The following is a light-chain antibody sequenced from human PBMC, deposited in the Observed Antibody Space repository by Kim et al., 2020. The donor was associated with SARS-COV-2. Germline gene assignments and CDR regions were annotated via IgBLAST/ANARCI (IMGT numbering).Light chain of an antibody. CDR3: QQYGSSPWT. J-gene: IGKJ1*01. CDR1: QSVGGNN. Sequence: SPGDRATLSCRASQSVGGNNLAWYQQKPGQAPRLLIYRASSRPTGVPDRVSGSGSGTDFTLTISGLEPEDFAVYHCQQYGSSPWTFGQGTKVEVK. V-gene: IGKV3-20*01. CDR2: RAS.